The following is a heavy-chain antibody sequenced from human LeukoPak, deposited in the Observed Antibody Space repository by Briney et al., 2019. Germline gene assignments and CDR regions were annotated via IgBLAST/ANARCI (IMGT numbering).Heavy chain of an antibody. V-gene: IGHV3-43*02. Sequence: GGSLRLSCAASGFTFDDYAMHWVRQAPGKGLEWVSLISGDGGSTYYADSVKGRFTISRDNAKNSLYLQMNSLRAEDTAVYYCARSGRGVDSFYFYMDVWGKGTTVTVSS. CDR2: ISGDGGST. J-gene: IGHJ6*03. CDR3: ARSGRGVDSFYFYMDV. CDR1: GFTFDDYA. D-gene: IGHD3-10*01.